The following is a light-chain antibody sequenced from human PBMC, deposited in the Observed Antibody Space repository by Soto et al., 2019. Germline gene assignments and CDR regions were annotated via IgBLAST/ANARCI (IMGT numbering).Light chain of an antibody. J-gene: IGLJ2*01. V-gene: IGLV2-23*01. CDR2: GDS. Sequence: QSALTQPASVSGSPGQSITISCTGTSSDFGNYNLVSWYQQHPGKAPKLIIFGDSSRPSGVSDRFSGSKSANTASLTISGLQTEDEAEYHCCSVAGTDTVVFGGGTKLTVL. CDR3: CSVAGTDTVV. CDR1: SSDFGNYNL.